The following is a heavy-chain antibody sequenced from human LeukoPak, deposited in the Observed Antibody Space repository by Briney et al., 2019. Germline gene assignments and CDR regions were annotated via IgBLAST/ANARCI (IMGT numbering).Heavy chain of an antibody. CDR2: IYTSGST. J-gene: IGHJ5*02. Sequence: SETLSLTCTVSGGSISSGSYYWSWIRQPAGKGLEWIGRIYTSGSTNYNPSLKSRVTISVDTSKNQFSLKLSSVTAADTAVYYCARDLSGSYSTPWGQGTLVTVSS. CDR1: GGSISSGSYY. CDR3: ARDLSGSYSTP. D-gene: IGHD1-26*01. V-gene: IGHV4-61*02.